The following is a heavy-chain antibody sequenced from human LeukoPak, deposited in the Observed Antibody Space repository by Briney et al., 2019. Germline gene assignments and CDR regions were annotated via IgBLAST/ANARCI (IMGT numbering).Heavy chain of an antibody. D-gene: IGHD5-12*01. CDR3: AKSNVDIVATFWAGDLYYFDY. Sequence: PGGSLRLSCAASGFTFSSYGMHWVRQAPGKGLEWVAFIRYDGSNKYYADSVKGRFTISRDNSKNTLYLQMNSLRAEDTAVYYCAKSNVDIVATFWAGDLYYFDYWGQGTLVTVSS. J-gene: IGHJ4*02. CDR1: GFTFSSYG. V-gene: IGHV3-30*02. CDR2: IRYDGSNK.